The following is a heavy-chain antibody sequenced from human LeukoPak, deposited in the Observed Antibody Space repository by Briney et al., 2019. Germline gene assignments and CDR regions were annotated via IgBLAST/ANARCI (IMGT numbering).Heavy chain of an antibody. D-gene: IGHD6-6*01. CDR3: ARDVGGSSSGFVDY. J-gene: IGHJ4*02. V-gene: IGHV3-66*02. CDR2: IYSGGST. Sequence: PGGSLRLSCAAFGFTVTSNYMSWVRQAPGKGLEWVSVIYSGGSTYYADSVKGRFTISRDNSKNTLYLQMNSLRAEDTAVYYCARDVGGSSSGFVDYWGQGTLVTVSS. CDR1: GFTVTSNY.